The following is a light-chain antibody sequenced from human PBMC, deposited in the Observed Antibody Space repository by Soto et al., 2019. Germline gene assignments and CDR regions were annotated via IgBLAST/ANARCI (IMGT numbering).Light chain of an antibody. CDR3: QQYVSSPYT. V-gene: IGKV3D-20*01. J-gene: IGKJ2*01. CDR2: DAS. Sequence: EIVLTQSPATLSLSPGERATLSCEASQSVTSSYLAWYQQKPGLAPRLLIYDASIRATGIPDRFRGSGSGTDFTLTISTLEPEDFAVYYCQQYVSSPYTFGQGTKLESK. CDR1: QSVTSSY.